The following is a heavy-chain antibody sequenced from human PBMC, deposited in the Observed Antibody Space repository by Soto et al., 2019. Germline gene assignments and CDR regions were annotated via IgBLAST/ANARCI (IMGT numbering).Heavy chain of an antibody. Sequence: GGSLRLSCAASGFTFSSYAMSWVRQAPGKGLEWVSGISGSGADTYYADSVKGRFTISRDNSKNTLYLQMNSLRAEDTAVYYCAKVSGADCSSISCYDYYYYYMDVWGNGTTVTGSS. D-gene: IGHD2-2*01. J-gene: IGHJ6*03. CDR3: AKVSGADCSSISCYDYYYYYMDV. V-gene: IGHV3-23*01. CDR1: GFTFSSYA. CDR2: ISGSGADT.